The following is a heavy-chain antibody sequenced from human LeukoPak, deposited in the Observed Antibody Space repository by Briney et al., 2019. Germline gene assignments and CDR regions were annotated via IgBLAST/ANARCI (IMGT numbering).Heavy chain of an antibody. J-gene: IGHJ4*02. Sequence: SETLSLTCTVSGGSISSSSYYWGWIRQPPGKGLEWIGIIYYSGSTYYNPSLKSRVTISVDTSKNQFSLKLSSLTAADTAVYYCARSLHISAPFDVWGQGTLVTVSS. V-gene: IGHV4-39*01. D-gene: IGHD2-21*01. CDR2: IYYSGST. CDR3: ARSLHISAPFDV. CDR1: GGSISSSSYY.